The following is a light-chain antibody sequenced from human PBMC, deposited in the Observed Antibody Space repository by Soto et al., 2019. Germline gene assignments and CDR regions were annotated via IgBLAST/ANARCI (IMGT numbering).Light chain of an antibody. Sequence: EIVMTQSPATLSLSLGERATLSCRSSQSVSSNLAWYQQKPGQAPRLLLYDASNRASGVPATFSGSGSGTDFTLTISRLEPEDFAVFYCQVYGPSPPITFGQGTRVEI. V-gene: IGKV3-20*01. CDR1: QSVSSN. J-gene: IGKJ5*01. CDR2: DAS. CDR3: QVYGPSPPIT.